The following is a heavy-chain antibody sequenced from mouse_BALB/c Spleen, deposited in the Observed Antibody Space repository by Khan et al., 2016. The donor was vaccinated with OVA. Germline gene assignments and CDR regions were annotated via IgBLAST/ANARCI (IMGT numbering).Heavy chain of an antibody. D-gene: IGHD1-1*01. CDR1: SYSITSDYA. Sequence: EVQLQESGPGLVNPSQSLSLTCTVTSYSITSDYAWNWIRQFPGNKLEWMGYISYSGRTSSNPSLKSRISITRDTSKNQVFLPLNSVTTEDTASYFWARSVTITTVVATDFDYWGQGTTLTVSS. CDR2: ISYSGRT. J-gene: IGHJ2*01. CDR3: ARSVTITTVVATDFDY. V-gene: IGHV3-2*02.